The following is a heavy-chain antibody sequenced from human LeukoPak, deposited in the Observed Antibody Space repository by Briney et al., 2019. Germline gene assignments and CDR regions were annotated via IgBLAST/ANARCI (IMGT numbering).Heavy chain of an antibody. V-gene: IGHV3-NL1*01. Sequence: GRSLRLSCAASGFTFSSYGIHWVRQAPGKGLEWVSVIYSGGTTYYADSVKGRFTISRDNSKNTLYLQMNSLRAEDTAVYYCAAGYCSGGSCYLPFWGQGTLVTVSS. CDR2: IYSGGTT. CDR1: GFTFSSYG. J-gene: IGHJ4*02. D-gene: IGHD2-15*01. CDR3: AAGYCSGGSCYLPF.